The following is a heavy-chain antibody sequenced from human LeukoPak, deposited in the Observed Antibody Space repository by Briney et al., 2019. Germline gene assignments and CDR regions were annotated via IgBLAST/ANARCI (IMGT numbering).Heavy chain of an antibody. CDR3: ARDAPVVAATYYYYYYGMDV. CDR1: GFTFSSYS. Sequence: PGGSLRLSCAASGFTFSSYSMNWVRQAPGKGPEWVSSISSSSSYIYYADSVKSRFTISRDNAKNSLYLQMNSLRAEDTAVYYCARDAPVVAATYYYYYYGMDVWGQGTTVTVSS. J-gene: IGHJ6*02. CDR2: ISSSSSYI. D-gene: IGHD2-15*01. V-gene: IGHV3-21*01.